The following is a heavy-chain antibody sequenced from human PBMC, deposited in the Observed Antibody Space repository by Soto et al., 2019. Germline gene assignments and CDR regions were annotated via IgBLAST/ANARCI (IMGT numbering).Heavy chain of an antibody. Sequence: ASVKVSCKASGYTFTSYGISWVRQAPGQGLEWMGWISAYNGNTNYAQKLQGRVTMTTDTSTSTAYMELRSLRSDDTAVYYCARDKALWFGERQGPSDYWGQGTLVTVSS. CDR1: GYTFTSYG. V-gene: IGHV1-18*01. D-gene: IGHD3-10*01. CDR3: ARDKALWFGERQGPSDY. J-gene: IGHJ4*02. CDR2: ISAYNGNT.